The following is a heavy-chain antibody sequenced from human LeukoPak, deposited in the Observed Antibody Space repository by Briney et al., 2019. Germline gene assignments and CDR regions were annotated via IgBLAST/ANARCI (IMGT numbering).Heavy chain of an antibody. V-gene: IGHV4-34*01. Sequence: PSETLSLACVVYGASFNNYYWSWIRQSPGKGLEWIGEINQRGTVNYNPSLKSRVTISVDTDRNQFSLNLDSVTAADMAVYYCARLGQDYYYYYMDIWGEGTLVTVSS. D-gene: IGHD7-27*01. CDR2: INQRGTV. CDR1: GASFNNYY. CDR3: ARLGQDYYYYYMDI. J-gene: IGHJ6*03.